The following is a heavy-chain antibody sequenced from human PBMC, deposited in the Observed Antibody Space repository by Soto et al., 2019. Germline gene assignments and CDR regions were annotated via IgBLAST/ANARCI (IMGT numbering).Heavy chain of an antibody. CDR3: ASLGEVDYFDI. Sequence: QVQLVQSGAEVKKPGSSVKVSCKASGGTFSSYTISWVRQAPGQGLEWMGRIIPIRGIANYAQKFQGRVTITADKSTSTAYMELSSLRSEDTAVYYCASLGEVDYFDIWGQGTMVTVSS. J-gene: IGHJ3*02. CDR2: IIPIRGIA. V-gene: IGHV1-69*02. CDR1: GGTFSSYT. D-gene: IGHD3-16*01.